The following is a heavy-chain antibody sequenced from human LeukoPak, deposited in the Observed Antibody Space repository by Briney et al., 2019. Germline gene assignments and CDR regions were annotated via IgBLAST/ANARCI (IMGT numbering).Heavy chain of an antibody. Sequence: WIGHIYPSGSTNYNPSLKSRVTMSVDTSKNQFSLRLSSVTAADTAVYYCARVSDSYGLWNIWGQGTMVTVSS. CDR3: ARVSDSYGLWNI. V-gene: IGHV4-4*07. J-gene: IGHJ3*02. D-gene: IGHD5-18*01. CDR2: IYPSGST.